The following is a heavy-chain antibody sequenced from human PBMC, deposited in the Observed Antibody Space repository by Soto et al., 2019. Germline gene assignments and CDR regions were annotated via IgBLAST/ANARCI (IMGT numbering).Heavy chain of an antibody. CDR3: AGVVATNTDYYYGMDV. V-gene: IGHV3-30-3*01. D-gene: IGHD5-12*01. CDR2: ISYDGGSNK. CDR1: GFTFSSYA. Sequence: QVQLVESGGGVVQPGRSLRLSCAASGFTFSSYAMHWVRQAPGEGLEWVAVISYDGGSNKYYADSVKGRFTISRDNSRXKLQLQINTLIAEDTAVYYCAGVVATNTDYYYGMDVWGQGTPVTVSS. J-gene: IGHJ6*02.